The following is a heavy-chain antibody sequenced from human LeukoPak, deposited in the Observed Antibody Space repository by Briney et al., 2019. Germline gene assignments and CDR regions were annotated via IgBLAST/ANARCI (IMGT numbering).Heavy chain of an antibody. V-gene: IGHV3-23*01. Sequence: PGGSLRLSCAASGFTFSSYAMSWVRQAPGKGLEWVSAISGSGTRTYYADSVKGRFTISRDNSKNTPYLQMNSLRAEDTAVYYCAKRYDSSGNYLGAFDIWGQGTMVAVSS. D-gene: IGHD3-22*01. CDR1: GFTFSSYA. CDR2: ISGSGTRT. CDR3: AKRYDSSGNYLGAFDI. J-gene: IGHJ3*02.